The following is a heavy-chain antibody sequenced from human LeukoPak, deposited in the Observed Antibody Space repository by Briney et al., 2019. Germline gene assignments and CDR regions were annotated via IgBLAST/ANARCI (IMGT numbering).Heavy chain of an antibody. J-gene: IGHJ6*02. CDR1: GFTFSSYG. V-gene: IGHV3-33*01. CDR2: IWYDGSNK. Sequence: GRSLRLSCAASGFTFSSYGMHWVRQAPGKGLEWVAVIWYDGSNKYYADSVKGRFTISRDNSKNTLYLQMNSLRAEDTAVYYCAIDIGRDYYYGMDVWGQGTTVTVSS. D-gene: IGHD1-26*01. CDR3: AIDIGRDYYYGMDV.